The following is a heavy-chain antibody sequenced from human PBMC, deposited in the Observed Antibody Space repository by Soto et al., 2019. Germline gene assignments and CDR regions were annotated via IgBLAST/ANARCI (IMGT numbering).Heavy chain of an antibody. D-gene: IGHD1-1*01. CDR3: ARGRYGDY. V-gene: IGHV1-18*01. CDR1: GYTFTSYG. CDR2: ISAHNGNT. Sequence: QVHLVQSGAEVKKPGASVKVSCKASGYTFTSYGITWVRQAPGQGLEWMGWISAHNGNTDYAQKLLGRVIVTRDTSTSTAYMELRSLISDDTAVYYCARGRYGDYWGQGALVTVSS. J-gene: IGHJ4*02.